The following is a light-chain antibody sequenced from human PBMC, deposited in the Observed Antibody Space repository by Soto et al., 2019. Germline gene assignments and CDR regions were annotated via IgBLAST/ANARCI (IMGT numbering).Light chain of an antibody. V-gene: IGKV3-15*01. CDR2: GAS. Sequence: ETVMTHSPATLSVSPGERATLSCRASESVSSNLAWYQQQPGQAPRLLIYGASTRATGIPARFSGSGSGTEFTLTISSLQSEDFAVYYCQQYNNWPPFTFGPGTKVDIK. CDR3: QQYNNWPPFT. CDR1: ESVSSN. J-gene: IGKJ3*01.